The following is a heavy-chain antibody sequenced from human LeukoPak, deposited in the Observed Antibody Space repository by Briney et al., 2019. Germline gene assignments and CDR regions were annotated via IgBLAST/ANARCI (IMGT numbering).Heavy chain of an antibody. CDR3: ARLTAIRFLEWLPHRYFDY. Sequence: SETLSLTCTVSGYSISSSSYYWGWIRQPPGKGLEWIGSIYYSGSTYYNPSLKSRVTISVDTSKNQFSLKLSSVTAADTAVYYCARLTAIRFLEWLPHRYFDYWGQGTLVTVSS. CDR1: GYSISSSSYY. J-gene: IGHJ4*02. V-gene: IGHV4-39*01. CDR2: IYYSGST. D-gene: IGHD3-3*01.